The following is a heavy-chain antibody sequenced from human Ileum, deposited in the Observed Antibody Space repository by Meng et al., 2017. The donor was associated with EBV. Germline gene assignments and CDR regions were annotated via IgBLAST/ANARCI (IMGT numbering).Heavy chain of an antibody. J-gene: IGHJ4*02. D-gene: IGHD2-21*02. CDR3: ARERGGGDRGIQ. Sequence: QVPLHESVPGMLRPSVTLSLTCSVSNGSVSSYGYYWTWIRQRPGKGLGWIGYMSYTGSTNYKSTLKSRVTISVDKSKNQFSLKLSSVTAADTAVYYCARERGGGDRGIQWGQGTLVTVSS. CDR2: MSYTGST. CDR1: NGSVSSYGYY. V-gene: IGHV4-61*08.